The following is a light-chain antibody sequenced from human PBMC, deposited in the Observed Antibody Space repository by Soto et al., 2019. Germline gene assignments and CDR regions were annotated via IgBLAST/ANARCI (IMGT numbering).Light chain of an antibody. CDR3: QKYNSALRE. J-gene: IGKJ1*01. Sequence: DIQMTQSPSSLSASVGDRDTITCRARQGISNYLAWYQQKPGKVPKLLIYAASTLQSGVPSRFSGSGSGTDFTLTMSSLQPEEVATYYCQKYNSALREFGQGTKVEIK. CDR2: AAS. CDR1: QGISNY. V-gene: IGKV1-27*01.